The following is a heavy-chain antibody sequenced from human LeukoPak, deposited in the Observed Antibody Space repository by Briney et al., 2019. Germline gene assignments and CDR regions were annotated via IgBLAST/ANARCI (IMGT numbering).Heavy chain of an antibody. J-gene: IGHJ3*02. D-gene: IGHD5-12*01. CDR3: AKGYSGYDYAFDI. V-gene: IGHV1-3*01. Sequence: ASVKVSCKASGYIFTGYSMHWVRQAPGQRLEWMGWINVGNGNTKFSQKFQGRVTITGDTSARTAYMELSSLRSEDTAVYYCAKGYSGYDYAFDIWGQGTMVTVSS. CDR1: GYIFTGYS. CDR2: INVGNGNT.